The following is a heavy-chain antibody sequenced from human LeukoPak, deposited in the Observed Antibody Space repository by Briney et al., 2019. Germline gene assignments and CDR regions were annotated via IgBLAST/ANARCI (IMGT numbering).Heavy chain of an antibody. V-gene: IGHV5-51*01. CDR1: GYSFTSYW. CDR2: IYPGDSDT. J-gene: IGHJ5*02. D-gene: IGHD5-12*01. Sequence: GESLKISCKGSGYSFTSYWIGWVRQMPGKGLEWMGIIYPGDSDTRYSPSFQGQVTISADKSISTAYLQWSSLKASDTAMYYCARHDSGYEWGHWFDPWGQGTLVTVSS. CDR3: ARHDSGYEWGHWFDP.